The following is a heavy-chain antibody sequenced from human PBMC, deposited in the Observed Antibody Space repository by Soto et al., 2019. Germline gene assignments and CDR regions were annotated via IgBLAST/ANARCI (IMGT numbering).Heavy chain of an antibody. V-gene: IGHV2-5*02. CDR2: IYWEDVK. J-gene: IGHJ4*02. Sequence: QITLNESGPTVVSPTETLTLTCRFSGFSLTTSGVGVGWILYSQEKAPEWLALIYWEDVKRYSASLKIRLTITKDTSKYQVVLTVSDFVPTDTATYYCAHRVLRTVFGLVTTTAIYFDFWGQGTPVAVSS. CDR3: AHRVLRTVFGLVTTTAIYFDF. CDR1: GFSLTTSGVG. D-gene: IGHD3-3*01.